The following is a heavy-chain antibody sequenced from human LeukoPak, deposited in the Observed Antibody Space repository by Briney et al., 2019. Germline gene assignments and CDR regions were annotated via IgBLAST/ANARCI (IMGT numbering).Heavy chain of an antibody. V-gene: IGHV3-7*01. CDR1: GFSFSDYW. Sequence: PGGSLRLSCAASGFSFSDYWMTWVRQAPGKGLEWVAHIKQDGSEKYYVDSIKGRFTISRDNAKNLVYLQMNSLRAEDTAVYYCARGWNYAFRFDYWGKRTLVTVSS. J-gene: IGHJ4*02. CDR2: IKQDGSEK. D-gene: IGHD1-7*01. CDR3: ARGWNYAFRFDY.